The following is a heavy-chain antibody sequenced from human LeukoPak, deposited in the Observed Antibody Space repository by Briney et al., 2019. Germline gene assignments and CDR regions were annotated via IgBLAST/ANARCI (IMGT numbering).Heavy chain of an antibody. J-gene: IGHJ3*02. D-gene: IGHD3-16*01. CDR2: IYHSGST. CDR3: ARGSSWGSKRGNDAFDI. Sequence: KASETLSLTCTVSGGSISSGGYYWSWIRQPPGKGLEWIGYIYHSGSTYYNPSLKSRVTISVDRSKNQFSLKLSSVTAADTAVYYCARGSSWGSKRGNDAFDIWGQGTMVTVSS. V-gene: IGHV4-30-2*01. CDR1: GGSISSGGYY.